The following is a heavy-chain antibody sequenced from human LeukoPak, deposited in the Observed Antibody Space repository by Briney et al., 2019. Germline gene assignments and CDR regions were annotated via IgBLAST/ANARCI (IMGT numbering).Heavy chain of an antibody. V-gene: IGHV4-39*07. D-gene: IGHD6-6*01. Sequence: PSETLSLTCTVSGGSISSSSYYWGWIRQPPGKGLEWIGSIYYSGSTYYNPSLKSRVTISVDASKNQFSLKLSSVTAADTAVYYCATGARPGYNWFDPWGQGTLVTVSS. CDR1: GGSISSSSYY. J-gene: IGHJ5*02. CDR2: IYYSGST. CDR3: ATGARPGYNWFDP.